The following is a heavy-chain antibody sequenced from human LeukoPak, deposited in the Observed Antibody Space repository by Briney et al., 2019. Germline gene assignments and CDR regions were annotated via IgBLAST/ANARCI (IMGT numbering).Heavy chain of an antibody. V-gene: IGHV1-69*04. D-gene: IGHD2-21*02. CDR2: IIPILGIA. CDR3: ARDHPDCGGDCSGGY. Sequence: SVKVSCKASGGTFSSYAISWVRQAPGQGLEWMGRIIPILGIANYAQKFQGRVTITADKSTSTAYMELSSLRSEDTAVYYCARDHPDCGGDCSGGYWGQGTLVTVSS. J-gene: IGHJ4*02. CDR1: GGTFSSYA.